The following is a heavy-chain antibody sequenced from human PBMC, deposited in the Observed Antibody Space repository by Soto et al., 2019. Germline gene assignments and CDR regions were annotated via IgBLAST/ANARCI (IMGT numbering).Heavy chain of an antibody. J-gene: IGHJ5*02. CDR1: GYIFTSYG. D-gene: IGHD2-21*01. CDR2: ISADNGDT. Sequence: ASVKVSCKASGYIFTSYGISWVRQAPGQGLEWMGSISADNGDTKSAQKFQGRVTMTTDTSTNTGHMELRGLRYDDTAVYYCARVGDIVVVGPWFDPWGQGTQVTVSS. V-gene: IGHV1-18*01. CDR3: ARVGDIVVVGPWFDP.